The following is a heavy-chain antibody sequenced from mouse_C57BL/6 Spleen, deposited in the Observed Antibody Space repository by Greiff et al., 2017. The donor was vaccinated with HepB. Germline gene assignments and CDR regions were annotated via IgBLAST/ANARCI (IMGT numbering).Heavy chain of an antibody. CDR2: IDPSDSYT. CDR3: ARSFYYGSSGYAMDY. Sequence: QVQLQQPGAELVMPGASVKLSCKASGYTFTSYWMHWVKQRPGQGLEWIGEIDPSDSYTNYNQKFKGKSTLTVDKSSSTAYMPLSSLTSEDSAVYYCARSFYYGSSGYAMDYWGQGTSVTVSS. V-gene: IGHV1-69*01. CDR1: GYTFTSYW. J-gene: IGHJ4*01. D-gene: IGHD1-1*01.